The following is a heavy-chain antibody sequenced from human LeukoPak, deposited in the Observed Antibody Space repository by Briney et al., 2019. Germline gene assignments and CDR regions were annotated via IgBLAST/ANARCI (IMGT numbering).Heavy chain of an antibody. D-gene: IGHD3-16*02. J-gene: IGHJ4*02. CDR3: TTGRTRAFGGVIVPFDY. CDR1: GFTFSNAW. CDR2: IKSKTDGGTT. Sequence: GGSLRLSCAASGFTFSNAWVNWVRQAPGKGLEWVGRIKSKTDGGTTDYAAPVKGRFTISRDDSKNTLYLQMNSLKTEDTAVYYCTTGRTRAFGGVIVPFDYWGQGTLVTVSS. V-gene: IGHV3-15*07.